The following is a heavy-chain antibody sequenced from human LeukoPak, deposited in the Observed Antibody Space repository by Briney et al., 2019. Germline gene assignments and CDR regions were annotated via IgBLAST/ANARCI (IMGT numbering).Heavy chain of an antibody. CDR1: GFTFSSYE. V-gene: IGHV3-48*03. D-gene: IGHD6-19*01. CDR3: AGGAPGIAVAGTFDY. Sequence: GGSLRLSCAASGFTFSSYEMNWVRQAPGKGLEWVSYISSSGSTIYYADSVKGRFTISRDNAKNSLYLQMNSLRAEDTAVYYCAGGAPGIAVAGTFDYWGQGTLVTVSS. J-gene: IGHJ4*02. CDR2: ISSSGSTI.